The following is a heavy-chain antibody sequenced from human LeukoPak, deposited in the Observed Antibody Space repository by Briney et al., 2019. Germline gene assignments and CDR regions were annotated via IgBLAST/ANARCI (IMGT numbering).Heavy chain of an antibody. CDR3: ARGSRYINGYPYFDY. J-gene: IGHJ4*02. CDR2: IYYSGST. Sequence: SETLSLTCTVSGDSISSYYWSWIRQPPGKGPEWIGYIYYSGSTSYNPSLKSRVTISVDTSKNQFSLKLSSVTAADTAVYYCARGSRYINGYPYFDYWGRGTLVTVSS. CDR1: GDSISSYY. D-gene: IGHD5-18*01. V-gene: IGHV4-59*01.